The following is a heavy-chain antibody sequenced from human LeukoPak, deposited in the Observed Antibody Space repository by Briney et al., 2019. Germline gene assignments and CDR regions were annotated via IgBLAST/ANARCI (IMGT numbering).Heavy chain of an antibody. V-gene: IGHV3-48*03. J-gene: IGHJ4*02. D-gene: IGHD3-22*01. Sequence: PGGSLRLSCAASGFTLNNYEINWVRQAPGKGLEWVSCISGSGSTIYYAESVQGRFTISRDNAQNSLSLQMNSLRAEDTAVYYCTRGPHSSGYYGHYFDYWGLGTLVTVSS. CDR3: TRGPHSSGYYGHYFDY. CDR2: ISGSGSTI. CDR1: GFTLNNYE.